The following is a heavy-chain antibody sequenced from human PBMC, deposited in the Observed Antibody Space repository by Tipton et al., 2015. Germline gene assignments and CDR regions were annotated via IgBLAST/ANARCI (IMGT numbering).Heavy chain of an antibody. V-gene: IGHV3-21*04. D-gene: IGHD4-23*01. Sequence: GSLRLSCAASGFTFSSYSMNWVRQAPGKGLEWVSSISSSSSYIYYADSVKGRFTISRDNAKNSLYLQMDSVRPEDTALYYCAKDFYGGNSGIQLDYWGQGTQVTVSS. J-gene: IGHJ4*02. CDR2: ISSSSSYI. CDR1: GFTFSSYS. CDR3: AKDFYGGNSGIQLDY.